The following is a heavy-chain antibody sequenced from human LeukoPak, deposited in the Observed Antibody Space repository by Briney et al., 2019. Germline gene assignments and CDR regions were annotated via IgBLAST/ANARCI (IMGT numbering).Heavy chain of an antibody. CDR2: INPSGGST. CDR1: GYTFTSYY. CDR3: AKDSSSAWYFDD. D-gene: IGHD6-19*01. V-gene: IGHV1-46*01. J-gene: IGHJ5*02. Sequence: ASVKVSCKASGYTFTSYYMHWVRQAPGQGLEWMGIINPSGGSTSYAQKFQGRVTMTRDMSTSTVYMELSSLRSEDTAIYYCAKDSSSAWYFDDWGQGTLVTVSS.